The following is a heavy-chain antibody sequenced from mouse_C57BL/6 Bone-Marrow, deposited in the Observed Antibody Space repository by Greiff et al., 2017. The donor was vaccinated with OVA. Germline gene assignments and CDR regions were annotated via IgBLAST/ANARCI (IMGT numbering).Heavy chain of an antibody. CDR3: ARRTTVVATDAMDY. V-gene: IGHV1-72*01. J-gene: IGHJ4*01. Sequence: QVQLKQPGAELVKPGASVKLSCKASGYTFTSYWMHWVKQRPGRGLEWIGRIDPNSGGTKYNEKFKSKATLTVDKPSSTAYMQLSSLTSEDSSVYYCARRTTVVATDAMDYWGQGTSVTVSS. CDR2: IDPNSGGT. CDR1: GYTFTSYW. D-gene: IGHD1-1*01.